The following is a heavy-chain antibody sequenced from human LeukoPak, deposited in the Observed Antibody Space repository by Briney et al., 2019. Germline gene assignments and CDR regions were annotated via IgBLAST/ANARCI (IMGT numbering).Heavy chain of an antibody. CDR1: GGTFSSYA. CDR2: IIPIFGTA. D-gene: IGHD2-2*01. V-gene: IGHV1-69*05. CDR3: ARTPGYCSSTSCFYLDY. J-gene: IGHJ4*02. Sequence: VASVKVSCKASGGTFSSYAISWVRQAPGQGLEWMGGIIPIFGTANYAQKFQGRVTITTDESTSTAYMELSSLRSEDTAVYYCARTPGYCSSTSCFYLDYCGQGTLVTVSS.